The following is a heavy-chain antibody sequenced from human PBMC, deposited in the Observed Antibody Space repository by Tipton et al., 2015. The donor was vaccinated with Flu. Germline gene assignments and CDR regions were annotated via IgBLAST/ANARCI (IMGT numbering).Heavy chain of an antibody. J-gene: IGHJ3*02. Sequence: TLSLTCTVSGGSMSSDNYYWSWIRQQPGKGLEWIGYIYYSGTTYYNPSLRSRVTLSVDTYKNLFSLNLSSVTATDTAVYYCARDWRSCDTAKCSESLHIWGQGKMVTGPS. CDR3: ARDWRSCDTAKCSESLHI. V-gene: IGHV4-31*03. CDR2: IYYSGTT. CDR1: GGSMSSDNYY. D-gene: IGHD5-18*01.